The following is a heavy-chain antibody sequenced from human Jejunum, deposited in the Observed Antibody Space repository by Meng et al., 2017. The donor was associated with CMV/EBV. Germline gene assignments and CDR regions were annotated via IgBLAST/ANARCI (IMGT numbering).Heavy chain of an antibody. CDR2: IIAVLGVA. Sequence: SGSAVNSYSSSWVRRAPGQGLGWLGEIIAVLGVAKFAQKFQGRVTITADKSTSTAYMELSSLTSEDTAVYYCGRVLVFYYAMDVWSQGTMVTVSS. D-gene: IGHD3-3*01. CDR1: GSAVNSYS. CDR3: GRVLVFYYAMDV. J-gene: IGHJ6*02. V-gene: IGHV1-69*10.